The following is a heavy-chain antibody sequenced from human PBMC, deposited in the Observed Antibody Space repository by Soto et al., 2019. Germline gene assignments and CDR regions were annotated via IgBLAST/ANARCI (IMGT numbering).Heavy chain of an antibody. J-gene: IGHJ4*01. Sequence: GGSLRLSCAASGLSVSSKDMSWVRQAPGKGLECVSIIYSADNTFYVDSVKGRFIISRDNSKNTVYLQMNSLRADDTAVYYCARGSLYWGQGTLVTVSS. V-gene: IGHV3-66*01. CDR2: IYSADNT. CDR1: GLSVSSKD. CDR3: ARGSLY.